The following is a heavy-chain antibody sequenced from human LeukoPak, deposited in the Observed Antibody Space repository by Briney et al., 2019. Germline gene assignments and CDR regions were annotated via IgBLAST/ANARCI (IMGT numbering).Heavy chain of an antibody. CDR3: TREVSGSLYFDY. D-gene: IGHD1-26*01. Sequence: GGSLRLSCAASGFTVSISYMSWVRQAPGKGLEWVSVIYSGGSTYYADSVKGRFTISRDNAKNTLYLQMNSLRAEDTAVYYCTREVSGSLYFDYWGQGSLVTVSS. V-gene: IGHV3-53*01. CDR2: IYSGGST. J-gene: IGHJ4*02. CDR1: GFTVSISY.